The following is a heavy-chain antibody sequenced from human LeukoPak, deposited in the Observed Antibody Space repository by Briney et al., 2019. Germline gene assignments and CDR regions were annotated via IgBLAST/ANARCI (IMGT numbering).Heavy chain of an antibody. CDR2: INPNSGGT. V-gene: IGHV1-2*02. J-gene: IGHJ4*02. CDR1: GYTFTSYY. D-gene: IGHD6-19*01. Sequence: ASVKVSCKASGYTFTSYYMHWVRQAPGQGLEWMGWINPNSGGTNYAQKFQGRVTMTRDTSISTAYMELSRLRSDDTAVYYCARSGIAVAGRGVDYWGQGTLVTVSS. CDR3: ARSGIAVAGRGVDY.